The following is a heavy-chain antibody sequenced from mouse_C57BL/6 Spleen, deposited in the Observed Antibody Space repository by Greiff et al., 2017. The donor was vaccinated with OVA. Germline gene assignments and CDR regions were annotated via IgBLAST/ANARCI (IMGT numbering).Heavy chain of an antibody. CDR3: ARETTRYFDV. CDR2: IDPSDSYT. CDR1: GYTFTSYW. V-gene: IGHV1-69*01. J-gene: IGHJ1*03. Sequence: VQLQQPGAELVMPGASVKLSCKASGYTFTSYWVHWVKQRPGQGLEWIGEIDPSDSYTNYNQKFKGKSTLTVDKSSSTAYMQLSSLTSEDSAVYYCARETTRYFDVWGTGTTVTVSS. D-gene: IGHD1-1*01.